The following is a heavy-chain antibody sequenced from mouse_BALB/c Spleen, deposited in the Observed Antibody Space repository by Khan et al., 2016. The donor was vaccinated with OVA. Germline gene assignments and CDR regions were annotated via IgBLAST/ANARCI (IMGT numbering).Heavy chain of an antibody. V-gene: IGHV2-9*02. D-gene: IGHD1-1*01. CDR3: ARDLGSSHWYFDV. CDR2: IWTGGST. CDR1: GFSLTSYG. J-gene: IGHJ1*01. Sequence: VKLLESGPGLVAPSQSLSITCTVSGFSLTSYGVHWVRQPPGKGLEWLGVIWTGGSTNYNSALRSRLTINKDNSKSQVFLKMNNLQTDDTAMYCCARDLGSSHWYFDVWGAGTTVTVSS.